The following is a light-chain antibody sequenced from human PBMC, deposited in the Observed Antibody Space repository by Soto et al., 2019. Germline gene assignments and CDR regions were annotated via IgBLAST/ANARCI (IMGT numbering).Light chain of an antibody. V-gene: IGLV8-61*01. Sequence: QAVVTQEPSFSVSPGGTVTLTCGLSSGSVSPRYYPSWFQQTPGRTPRTLIYNTNTRSSGVPDRFSGSIVGNKAALTIAGAQADDESDYYCVLYMGGGVRVFGGGTQLTVL. J-gene: IGLJ3*02. CDR1: SGSVSPRYY. CDR2: NTN. CDR3: VLYMGGGVRV.